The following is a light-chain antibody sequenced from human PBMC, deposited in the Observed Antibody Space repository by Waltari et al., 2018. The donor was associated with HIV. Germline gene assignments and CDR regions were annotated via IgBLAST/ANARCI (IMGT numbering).Light chain of an antibody. CDR3: ATWDDSLKV. J-gene: IGLJ3*02. CDR2: SNN. V-gene: IGLV1-44*01. Sequence: QSVLTQPPSASGTPGQRVTISCSGISSHIGSNPVNWYRQLPGTAPQLLIYSNNQRPSGVPDRFSGSKSGTSASLAISGLQSEDEADYYCATWDDSLKVFGGGTKLTVL. CDR1: SSHIGSNP.